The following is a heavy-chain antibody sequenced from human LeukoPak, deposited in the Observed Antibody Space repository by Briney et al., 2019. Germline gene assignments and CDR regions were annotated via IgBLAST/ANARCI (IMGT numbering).Heavy chain of an antibody. CDR2: IDHSGRT. Sequence: SETLSLTCAVYSGGSRGYYWTWIRQPPGKGLEWIGEIDHSGRTNYNASLANRVTISGAMSKNHLSLKVDTASVADTAVYYCASPASGNKDGFDYWGQGTLVGVSS. CDR1: SGGSRGYY. J-gene: IGHJ4*02. D-gene: IGHD5-12*01. V-gene: IGHV4-34*01. CDR3: ASPASGNKDGFDY.